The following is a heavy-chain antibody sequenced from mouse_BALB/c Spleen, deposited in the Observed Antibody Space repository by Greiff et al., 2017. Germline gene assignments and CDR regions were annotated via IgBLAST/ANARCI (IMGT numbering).Heavy chain of an antibody. D-gene: IGHD1-1*01. CDR3: ARNPPYYYGRAMDY. V-gene: IGHV2-2*02. Sequence: VQLQQSGPGLVQPSQSLSITCTVSGFSLTSYGVHWVRQSPGKGLEWLGVIWSGGSTDYNAAFISRLSISKDNSKSQVFFKMNSLQANDTAIYYCARNPPYYYGRAMDYWGQGTSVTVSS. J-gene: IGHJ4*01. CDR1: GFSLTSYG. CDR2: IWSGGST.